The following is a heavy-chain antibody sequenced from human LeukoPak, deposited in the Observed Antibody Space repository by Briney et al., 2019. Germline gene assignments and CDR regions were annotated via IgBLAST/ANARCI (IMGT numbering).Heavy chain of an antibody. CDR2: IYTSGST. D-gene: IGHD3-10*01. CDR1: GGSISSYY. Sequence: SETLSLTCTVSGGSISSYYWSWIRQPAGKGLEWIGRIYTSGSTNYNSSLKSRVTMSVDTSKNQFSLKLSSVTAADTAVYYCAREPRNYYGSGSYYIDDAFDIWGQGTMVTVSS. CDR3: AREPRNYYGSGSYYIDDAFDI. J-gene: IGHJ3*02. V-gene: IGHV4-4*07.